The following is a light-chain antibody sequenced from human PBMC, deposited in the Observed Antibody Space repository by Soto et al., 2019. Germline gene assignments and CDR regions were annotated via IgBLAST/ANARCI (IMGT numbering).Light chain of an antibody. CDR1: SSDVGGYNL. CDR3: SSYKSSSTLPYV. V-gene: IGLV2-14*01. Sequence: QSALTQPASVSGSPGQSITISCTGTSSDVGGYNLVSWDQQYPDKAPKLMIFDVNTRPSGVSNRFSGSKSGNTASLTISGLQAEDEADYYCSSYKSSSTLPYVFGTGTKLTVL. J-gene: IGLJ1*01. CDR2: DVN.